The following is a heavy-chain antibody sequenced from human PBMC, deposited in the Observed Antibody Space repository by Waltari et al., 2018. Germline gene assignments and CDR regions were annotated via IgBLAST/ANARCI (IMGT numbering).Heavy chain of an antibody. Sequence: EVQLVESGGGLVQPGGSLRLSCAASGFTVSSNYMSWVRQAPGKGLEWVSVIYSGCSTYYADSVKGRFTISRDNSKNTLYLQMNSLRAEDTAVYYCARDLPLYYDSSGYPVIYFDYWGQGTLVTVSS. CDR1: GFTVSSNY. J-gene: IGHJ4*02. D-gene: IGHD3-22*01. V-gene: IGHV3-66*02. CDR2: IYSGCST. CDR3: ARDLPLYYDSSGYPVIYFDY.